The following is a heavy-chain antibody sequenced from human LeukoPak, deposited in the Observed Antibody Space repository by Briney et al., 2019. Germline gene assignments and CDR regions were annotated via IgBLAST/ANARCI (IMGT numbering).Heavy chain of an antibody. J-gene: IGHJ4*02. V-gene: IGHV1-46*01. CDR3: ARARQLPFDY. D-gene: IGHD1-26*01. CDR2: INPSGGTT. CDR1: GYSFTNYY. Sequence: ASVKVSCKASGYSFTNYYMHWVRQAPGQGLEWMGIINPSGGTTSYTQKSQGRVTMTRDTSTSTVYMELSSLRSEDTAVYYCARARQLPFDYWGQGTLVTVSS.